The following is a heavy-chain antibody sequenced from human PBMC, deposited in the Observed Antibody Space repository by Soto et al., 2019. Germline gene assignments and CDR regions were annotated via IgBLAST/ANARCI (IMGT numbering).Heavy chain of an antibody. CDR1: GGTVSSYA. J-gene: IGHJ5*02. CDR3: ARVVGGSSWYLANWFDP. V-gene: IGHV1-69*13. D-gene: IGHD6-13*01. Sequence: ASVKVSCKASGGTVSSYAISWVRQAPGQGLEWMGGIIPIFGTANYAQKFQGRVTITADESTSTAYMELSSLRSEDTAVYYCARVVGGSSWYLANWFDPWGQGTLVTVSS. CDR2: IIPIFGTA.